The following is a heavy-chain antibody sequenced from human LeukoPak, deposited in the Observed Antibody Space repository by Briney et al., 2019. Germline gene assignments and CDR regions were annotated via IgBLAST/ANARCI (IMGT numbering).Heavy chain of an antibody. CDR2: ISWDGGST. CDR1: GFTFDDYT. J-gene: IGHJ6*02. Sequence: GSLRLSCAASGFTFDDYTMHWVRQAPGKGLEWVSLISWDGGSTYYADSVKGRFTISRDNSKNSLYLQMNSLRTEDTALYYCAKDIDYYGSGRGMDVWGQGTTVTVSS. V-gene: IGHV3-43*01. CDR3: AKDIDYYGSGRGMDV. D-gene: IGHD3-10*01.